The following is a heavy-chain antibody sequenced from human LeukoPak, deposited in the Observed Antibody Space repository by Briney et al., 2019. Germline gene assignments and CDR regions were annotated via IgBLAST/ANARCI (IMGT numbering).Heavy chain of an antibody. V-gene: IGHV4-59*12. CDR2: IYYSGST. CDR1: GGSISSYY. CDR3: ARVGSGSYYRSFDY. J-gene: IGHJ4*02. Sequence: KPSETLSLTCTVSGGSISSYYWSWIRQPPGKGLEWIGYIYYSGSTNYNPSLKSRVTISVDRSKNQFSLKLSSVTAADTAVYYCARVGSGSYYRSFDYWGQGTLVTVSS. D-gene: IGHD3-10*01.